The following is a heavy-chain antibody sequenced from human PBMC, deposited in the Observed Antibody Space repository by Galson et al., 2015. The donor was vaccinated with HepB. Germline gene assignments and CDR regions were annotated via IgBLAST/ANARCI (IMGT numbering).Heavy chain of an antibody. CDR1: GFTFSSYW. V-gene: IGHV3-7*01. CDR3: AGGITMVRGADY. J-gene: IGHJ4*02. Sequence: SLRLSCAASGFTFSSYWMTWVRQAPGKGLEWVANIKQDGSEKNYVDSVKGRFTISRDNAKKSVYLQMNSLRAEGTAVYYCAGGITMVRGADYWGQGTLVTVSS. D-gene: IGHD3-10*01. CDR2: IKQDGSEK.